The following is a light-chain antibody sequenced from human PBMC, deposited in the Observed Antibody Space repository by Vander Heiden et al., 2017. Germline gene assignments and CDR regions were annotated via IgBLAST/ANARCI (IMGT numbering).Light chain of an antibody. CDR1: NSDVGTYDL. J-gene: IGLJ7*01. CDR2: EGS. V-gene: IGLV2-23*01. Sequence: QSALTQPASVSGSPGQSITISCTATNSDVGTYDLVSWYQQYPGKAPKLMIYEGSKRPSGVSTRFSGSKSGNTASLTISGLQAEDEADYYCCSYPGSSTPAVFGGGTQLTVL. CDR3: CSYPGSSTPAV.